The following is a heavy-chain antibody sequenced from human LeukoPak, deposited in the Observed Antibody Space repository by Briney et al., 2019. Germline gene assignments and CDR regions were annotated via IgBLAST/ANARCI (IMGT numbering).Heavy chain of an antibody. D-gene: IGHD3-22*01. J-gene: IGHJ3*02. V-gene: IGHV4-39*01. CDR2: VYYSGST. Sequence: SETLSLTCTVSGGSISSSSSSYYWGWIRQPPGKGLEWIGSVYYSGSTYYNPSLKSRVTISVERSKNQFSLELSSVTAADTAVYYCARKQRGSGYVRADSRAFDIWGQGTMVTVSS. CDR3: ARKQRGSGYVRADSRAFDI. CDR1: GGSISSSSSSYY.